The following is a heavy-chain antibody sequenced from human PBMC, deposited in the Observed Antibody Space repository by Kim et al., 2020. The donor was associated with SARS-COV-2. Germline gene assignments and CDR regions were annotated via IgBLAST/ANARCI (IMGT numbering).Heavy chain of an antibody. Sequence: ASVKVSCKASGYTFTGYYMHWVRQAPGQGLEWMGRINPNSGGTNYAQKFQGRVTMTRDTSISTAYMELSRLRSDDTAVYYCARDRNRIVVVYNWFDPWGQGTLVTVSS. CDR2: INPNSGGT. J-gene: IGHJ5*02. CDR1: GYTFTGYY. D-gene: IGHD3-22*01. V-gene: IGHV1-2*06. CDR3: ARDRNRIVVVYNWFDP.